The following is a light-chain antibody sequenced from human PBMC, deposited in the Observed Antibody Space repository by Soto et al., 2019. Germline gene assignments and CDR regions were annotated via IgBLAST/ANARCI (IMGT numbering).Light chain of an antibody. V-gene: IGLV2-14*01. J-gene: IGLJ3*02. CDR1: SSDIGGYKY. Sequence: QSALTQPASVSGSPGQSITISCTGTSSDIGGYKYVYWYQKYPGKAPKLMIFEVTNRPSGVSYRFSGSKSGNTASLTISGLQPEDEADYYCSSFTTSGTWVFGGGTKLTV. CDR3: SSFTTSGTWV. CDR2: EVT.